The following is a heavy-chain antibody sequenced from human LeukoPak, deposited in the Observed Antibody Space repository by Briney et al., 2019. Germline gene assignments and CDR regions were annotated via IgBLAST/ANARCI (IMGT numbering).Heavy chain of an antibody. V-gene: IGHV3-21*04. CDR2: ITSSSSYA. J-gene: IGHJ6*03. CDR3: AKVTIVVVVAATLMDV. D-gene: IGHD2-15*01. CDR1: GFTFSTYN. Sequence: PGGSLRLSCEASGFTFSTYNMNWVRQAPGKRLEWVSSITSSSSYAFYADSVKGRFTISRDNAKNSLYLQMNSLRAEDTAVYYCAKVTIVVVVAATLMDVWGKGTTVTVSS.